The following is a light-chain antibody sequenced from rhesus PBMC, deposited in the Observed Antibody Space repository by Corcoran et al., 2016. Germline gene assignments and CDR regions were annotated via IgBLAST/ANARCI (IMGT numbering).Light chain of an antibody. V-gene: IGKV1-28*02. J-gene: IGKJ4*01. Sequence: DIQMTQSPSSLSASVGDTVTITCRASPGISSKLNWFQQKPGKAPKLLIYDTSGFKSGVPSRFSGSGSGTDFTLTISSLQPEDVATYYCLQHNTYPFTFGGGTKVEIK. CDR3: LQHNTYPFT. CDR2: DTS. CDR1: PGISSK.